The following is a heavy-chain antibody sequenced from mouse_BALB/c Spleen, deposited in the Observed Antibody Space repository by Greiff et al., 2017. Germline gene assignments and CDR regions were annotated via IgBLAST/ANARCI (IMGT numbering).Heavy chain of an antibody. CDR2: IDPSDSYT. J-gene: IGHJ3*01. CDR3: TREPFAY. Sequence: QVQLKQPGAELVKPGASVKMSCKASGYTFTNYWMHWVKQRPGLGLEWIGVIDPSDSYTSYNQKFKGKATLTVDTSSSTAYMQLSSLTSEDSAVYYCTREPFAYWGQGTLVTVSA. CDR1: GYTFTNYW. V-gene: IGHV1S127*01.